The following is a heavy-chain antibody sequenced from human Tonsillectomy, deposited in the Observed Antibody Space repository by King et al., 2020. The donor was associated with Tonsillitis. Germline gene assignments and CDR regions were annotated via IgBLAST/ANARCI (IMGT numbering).Heavy chain of an antibody. CDR1: GYTFTSYY. D-gene: IGHD3-22*01. Sequence: VQLVQSGAEVKKPGASVKVSCKASGYTFTSYYMHWVRQAPGQGLEWMGIINPSGGSTSYAQKFQGRVTMTRDTSTSTVYMELSSLRSEDTAVYYFARVPYYYDSSGYSPGDYWGQGTLVTVSS. J-gene: IGHJ4*02. CDR2: INPSGGST. V-gene: IGHV1-46*01. CDR3: ARVPYYYDSSGYSPGDY.